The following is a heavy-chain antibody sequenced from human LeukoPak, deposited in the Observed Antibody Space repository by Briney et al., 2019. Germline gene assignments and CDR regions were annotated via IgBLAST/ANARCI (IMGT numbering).Heavy chain of an antibody. CDR2: ISYDGSNK. CDR3: ASSKLLGFYYYYGMDV. Sequence: PGGSLRLSCAASGFTFSSYWMSWVRQAPGKGLEWVAVISYDGSNKYYADSVKGRFTISRDNSKNTLYLQMNSLRAEDTAVYYCASSKLLGFYYYYGMDVWGQGTTVTVSS. CDR1: GFTFSSYW. V-gene: IGHV3-30-3*01. D-gene: IGHD2-15*01. J-gene: IGHJ6*02.